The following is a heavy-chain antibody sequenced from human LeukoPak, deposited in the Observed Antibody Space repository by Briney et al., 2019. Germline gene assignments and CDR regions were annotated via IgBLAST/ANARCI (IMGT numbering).Heavy chain of an antibody. J-gene: IGHJ4*02. V-gene: IGHV4-34*01. CDR3: ARGTRDITISGVVDY. CDR2: INHSGST. CDR1: GGSFSGYY. D-gene: IGHD3-3*01. Sequence: SETLSLTCAVYGGSFSGYYWSWIRQPPGKGLEWIGEINHSGSTNYNPSLKSRVTISVDTSKNQFSLKLSSVTAADTAVYYCARGTRDITISGVVDYWGQGTLVTVSS.